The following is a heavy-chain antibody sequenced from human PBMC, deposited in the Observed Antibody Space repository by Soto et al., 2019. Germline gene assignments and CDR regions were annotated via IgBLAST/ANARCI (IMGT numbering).Heavy chain of an antibody. D-gene: IGHD6-19*01. CDR1: GDSVSSNTAA. CDR2: TYYKSKWYY. V-gene: IGHV6-1*01. Sequence: SQTLSLTCAISGDSVSSNTAAWHWIRQSPSRGLEWLGRTYYKSKWYYNYAVSVKSRINVNPDTSKNQFSLQLNSVTPDDTPVYYCVEDGGSSSGLDSFDCWCRVTLGTAS. CDR3: VEDGGSSSGLDSFDC. J-gene: IGHJ4*02.